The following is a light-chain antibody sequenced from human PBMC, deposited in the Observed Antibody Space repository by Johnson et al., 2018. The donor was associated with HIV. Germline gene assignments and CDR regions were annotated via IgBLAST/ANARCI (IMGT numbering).Light chain of an antibody. CDR2: KDN. Sequence: QSLLTQPPSVSAAPGQKVTISCSGSSSTVGNNFVSWYQVLPGTAPKLLIYKDNERPSGIPDRFSGSKSGTSATLGITGLQTGDEADYYCGTWDSSLSAGVFGTGTTVIVL. V-gene: IGLV1-51*02. CDR1: SSTVGNNF. CDR3: GTWDSSLSAGV. J-gene: IGLJ1*01.